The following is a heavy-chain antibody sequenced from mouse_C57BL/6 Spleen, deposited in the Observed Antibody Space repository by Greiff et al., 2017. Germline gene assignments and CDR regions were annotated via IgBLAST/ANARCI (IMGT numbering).Heavy chain of an antibody. Sequence: EVKLVESEGGLVQPGSSMKLSCTASGFTFSDYYMAWVRQVPEKGLEWVANINYDGSSTYYLDSLKSRFIISRDNAKNILYLQMSSLKSEDTATYYCARYDEGYFDYWGQGTTLTVSS. V-gene: IGHV5-16*01. D-gene: IGHD2-14*01. CDR3: ARYDEGYFDY. CDR2: INYDGSST. CDR1: GFTFSDYY. J-gene: IGHJ2*01.